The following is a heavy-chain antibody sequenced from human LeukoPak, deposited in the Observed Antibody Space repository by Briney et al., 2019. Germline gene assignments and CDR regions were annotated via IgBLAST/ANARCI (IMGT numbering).Heavy chain of an antibody. Sequence: ASVKVSCKASGYTFTSYDINWVRQATGQGLEWMGIINPSGGSTSYAQKFQGRVTLSRDTSTRTVYMELSSLRSEDTAVYYCARGPEAADAFDIWGQGTMVTVSS. CDR2: INPSGGST. CDR1: GYTFTSYD. D-gene: IGHD6-13*01. V-gene: IGHV1-46*01. J-gene: IGHJ3*02. CDR3: ARGPEAADAFDI.